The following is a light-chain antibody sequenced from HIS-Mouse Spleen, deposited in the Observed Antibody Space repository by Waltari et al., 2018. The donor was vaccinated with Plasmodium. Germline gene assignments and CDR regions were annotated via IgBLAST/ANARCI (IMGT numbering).Light chain of an antibody. V-gene: IGLV2-8*01. CDR2: EVS. CDR3: SSYAGSNNVV. Sequence: QSALTQPPSASGSPGQSVTISCTGTSSDVGGYNYVSWYQQHPGKAPKLMIYEVSRRPSGVPCRLSGSKSGNTASLTVSGLQAEDEADYYCSSYAGSNNVVFGGGTKLTVL. J-gene: IGLJ2*01. CDR1: SSDVGGYNY.